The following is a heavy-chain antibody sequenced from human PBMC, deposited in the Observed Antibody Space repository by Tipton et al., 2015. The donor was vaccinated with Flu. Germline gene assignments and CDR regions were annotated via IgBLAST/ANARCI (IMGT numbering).Heavy chain of an antibody. CDR3: AGTVTTSNWYFDL. D-gene: IGHD4-17*01. Sequence: LRLSCTVSGGSVSSSSYYWSWLRQPAGKGLEWIGRADILGNIRYNPSLKSRLTISLDTSKNQFSVRLNSVTAADTAVYYCAGTVTTSNWYFDLWGRGTLVTVSS. CDR2: ADILGNI. J-gene: IGHJ2*01. V-gene: IGHV4-61*02. CDR1: GGSVSSSSYY.